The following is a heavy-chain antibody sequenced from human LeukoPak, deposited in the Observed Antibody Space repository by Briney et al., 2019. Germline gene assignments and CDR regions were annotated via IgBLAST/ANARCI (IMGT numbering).Heavy chain of an antibody. D-gene: IGHD2-2*01. Sequence: GGSLRLSCAASGFTFSSYAMSWVRQAPGKGLEWVSAISGSGGSTYYADSVKGRFTISRDNSKNTLYLQMNSLRAEDTAVYYCAKPKGTHCSSTSCYPSGFDYWGQGTLVTVSS. V-gene: IGHV3-23*01. CDR3: AKPKGTHCSSTSCYPSGFDY. J-gene: IGHJ4*02. CDR2: ISGSGGST. CDR1: GFTFSSYA.